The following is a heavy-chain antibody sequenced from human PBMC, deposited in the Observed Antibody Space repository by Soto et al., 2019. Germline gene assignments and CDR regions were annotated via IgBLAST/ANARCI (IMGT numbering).Heavy chain of an antibody. CDR3: ARSQEVAFDI. CDR1: GGSISSYY. J-gene: IGHJ3*02. CDR2: IYYSGST. Sequence: PSENVSLTCTDSGGSISSYYLSWIRQPPGKGLEWIGYIYYSGSTNYNPSLKSRVTISVDTSKNQFSLKLSSVTAADTAVYYCARSQEVAFDIWGQGTMVT. V-gene: IGHV4-59*01.